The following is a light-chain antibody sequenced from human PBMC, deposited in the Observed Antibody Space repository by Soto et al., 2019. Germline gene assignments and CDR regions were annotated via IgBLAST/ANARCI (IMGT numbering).Light chain of an antibody. CDR2: EDN. CDR3: QSYDATNQV. V-gene: IGLV6-57*01. CDR1: SGSIASNY. J-gene: IGLJ3*02. Sequence: NFMLTQPHSVSASPGKTVIISCTRSSGSIASNYVQWYQQRPGSSPTTVIYEDNQRPSGVPDRFSGSIDSSSNSASLTISGLEPEDEADYFCQSYDATNQVFGGGTKLTVL.